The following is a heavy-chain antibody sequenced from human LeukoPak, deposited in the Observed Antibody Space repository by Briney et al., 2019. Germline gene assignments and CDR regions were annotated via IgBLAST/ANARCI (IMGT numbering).Heavy chain of an antibody. CDR2: LSGSGGST. CDR1: GFTFSSYA. V-gene: IGHV3-23*01. J-gene: IGHJ3*01. CDR3: ARDGSTFCSSTSCYTSF. Sequence: PGGSLRLSCAASGFTFSSYAMSWVRQAPGKGLEWVSALSGSGGSTYYADSVKGRFTISRDNSKNTLYLQMNSLRAEDTAVYYCARDGSTFCSSTSCYTSFWGQGTMVTVSS. D-gene: IGHD2-2*02.